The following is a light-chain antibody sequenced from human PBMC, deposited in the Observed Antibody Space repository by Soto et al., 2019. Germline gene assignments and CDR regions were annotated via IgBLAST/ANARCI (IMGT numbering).Light chain of an antibody. CDR2: AAS. J-gene: IGKJ3*01. Sequence: DIQMTQSPSSLSASVGDRVTITCRASQSISSYLNWYQQKPGKAPKLLIYAASSLQSGVPSRFSGSGSGTDFTLTIRNVQPEDFATYYCQQSYSTPLFTFGPGTKVDIK. CDR1: QSISSY. V-gene: IGKV1-39*01. CDR3: QQSYSTPLFT.